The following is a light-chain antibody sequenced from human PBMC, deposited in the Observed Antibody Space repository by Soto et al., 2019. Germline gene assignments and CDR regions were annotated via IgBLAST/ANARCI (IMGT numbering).Light chain of an antibody. Sequence: EIVLTQSPGTLSLSPGERATLSCRAGQSVSNNLAWYQQKPGQTPRLVIYGASNRATGVPARFSGGGSGAGFNLTISRLRFLDFEVYYCTQQSNWLRTFGQVTMVDI. V-gene: IGKV3-15*01. CDR1: QSVSNN. CDR3: TQQSNWLRT. CDR2: GAS. J-gene: IGKJ1*01.